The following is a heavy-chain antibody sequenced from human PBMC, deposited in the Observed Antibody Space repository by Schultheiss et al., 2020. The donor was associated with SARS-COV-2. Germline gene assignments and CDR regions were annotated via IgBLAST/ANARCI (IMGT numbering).Heavy chain of an antibody. D-gene: IGHD3-22*01. V-gene: IGHV1-69*06. Sequence: SVKVSCKASGGTFSSYAISWVRQAPGQGLEWMGGIIPIFGTANYAQKFQGRVTITADKSTSTAYMELRSLRSDDTAVYYCARVRYYDSSGGEPRDYWGQGTLVTVSS. J-gene: IGHJ4*02. CDR2: IIPIFGTA. CDR3: ARVRYYDSSGGEPRDY. CDR1: GGTFSSYA.